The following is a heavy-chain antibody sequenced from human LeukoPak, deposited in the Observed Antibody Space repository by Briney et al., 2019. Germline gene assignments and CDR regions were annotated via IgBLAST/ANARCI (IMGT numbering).Heavy chain of an antibody. CDR2: ISYDGTNK. D-gene: IGHD2-2*01. V-gene: IGHV3-30*18. Sequence: PGGSLRLSCAASGFTFPNYGMHWVRQAPVKGLDWVAVISYDGTNKYYADSVRGRFTISRDNSKNTLYLQMNSLRAEDTAVYYCAKDPRSSTSSIKDYYYGMDVWGQGTTVTVSS. CDR3: AKDPRSSTSSIKDYYYGMDV. J-gene: IGHJ6*02. CDR1: GFTFPNYG.